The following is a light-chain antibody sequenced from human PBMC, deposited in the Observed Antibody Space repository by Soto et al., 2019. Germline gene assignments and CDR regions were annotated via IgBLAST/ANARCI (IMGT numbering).Light chain of an antibody. Sequence: QSVLTHPPSASGTPGQRVTISCSGSSSNIGSNTVSWYQQLPLSAPKLLIYSNNQRPSGVPDRFSGSKSATSASLAISGLQSEDEADYYCAAWDDSLNGRVFGGGTKVTV. CDR1: SSNIGSNT. CDR2: SNN. V-gene: IGLV1-44*01. CDR3: AAWDDSLNGRV. J-gene: IGLJ3*02.